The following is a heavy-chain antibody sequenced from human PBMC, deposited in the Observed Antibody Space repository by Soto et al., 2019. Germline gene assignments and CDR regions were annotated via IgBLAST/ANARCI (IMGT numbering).Heavy chain of an antibody. V-gene: IGHV1-18*01. CDR3: ARGRYGDY. Sequence: QVHLVQSGAEVKKPGASVKVSCKGSGYAFTTYGITWVRQAPGQGLEWMGWISAHNGNTNYAQKLQGRVTVTRDTSTSTAYMELRSLRSDDTAVYYCARGRYGDYWGQGALVTASS. CDR1: GYAFTTYG. D-gene: IGHD1-1*01. J-gene: IGHJ4*02. CDR2: ISAHNGNT.